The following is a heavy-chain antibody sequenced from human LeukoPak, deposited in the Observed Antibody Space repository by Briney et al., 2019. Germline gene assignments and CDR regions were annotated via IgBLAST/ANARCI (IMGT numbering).Heavy chain of an antibody. V-gene: IGHV3-23*01. J-gene: IGHJ4*02. CDR1: GFTFSSYG. D-gene: IGHD6-19*01. Sequence: GGSLRLSCAASGFTFSSYGMHWVRQAPGKGLEWVSAISGSGGSTYYADSVKGRFTISRDNSKNTLYLQMNSLRAEDTAVYYCAKTKGGQQWLFDYWGQGTLVTVSS. CDR2: ISGSGGST. CDR3: AKTKGGQQWLFDY.